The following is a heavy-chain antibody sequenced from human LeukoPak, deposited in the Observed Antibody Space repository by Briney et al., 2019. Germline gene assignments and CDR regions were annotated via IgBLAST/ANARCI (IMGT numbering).Heavy chain of an antibody. Sequence: SETLSLTCSVSGDSVSRSDSYWDWIRQPPGKGLEWIGTIYYSGRTYYSPSLKSRVTMSVDTSKNQFSLKLSSVTAADTAVYYCARLAYSSGWIDYWGQGTLVTVSS. CDR2: IYYSGRT. D-gene: IGHD6-19*01. CDR1: GDSVSRSDSY. CDR3: ARLAYSSGWIDY. V-gene: IGHV4-39*01. J-gene: IGHJ4*02.